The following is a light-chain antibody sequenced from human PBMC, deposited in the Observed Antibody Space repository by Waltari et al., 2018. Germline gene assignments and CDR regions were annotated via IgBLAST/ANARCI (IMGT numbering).Light chain of an antibody. CDR3: CSYAGSYTYVV. CDR1: SSDFGGYNF. CDR2: DVN. Sequence: QSALTQPRSVSGSPGQSVTISCTGTSSDFGGYNFASWYQQHPGKAPKLMIYDVNKRPSGVPDRFSGSKSGNTASLTISGLQAEDEADYHCCSYAGSYTYVVFGGGTKLTVL. V-gene: IGLV2-11*01. J-gene: IGLJ2*01.